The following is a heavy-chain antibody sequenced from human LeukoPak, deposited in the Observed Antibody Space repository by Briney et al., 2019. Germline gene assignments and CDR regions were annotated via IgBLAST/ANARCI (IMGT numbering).Heavy chain of an antibody. D-gene: IGHD3-3*01. Sequence: SETLSLACAVSGGSISSGGYSWSWIRQPPGKGLEWIGYIYHSGSTYYNPSLKSRVTISVDRSKNQFSLKLSSVTAADTAVYYCASRYDSYYYGMDVWGQGTTVTVSS. J-gene: IGHJ6*02. V-gene: IGHV4-30-2*01. CDR1: GGSISSGGYS. CDR2: IYHSGST. CDR3: ASRYDSYYYGMDV.